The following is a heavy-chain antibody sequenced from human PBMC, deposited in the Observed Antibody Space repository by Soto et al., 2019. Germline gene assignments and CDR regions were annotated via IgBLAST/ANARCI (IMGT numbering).Heavy chain of an antibody. CDR1: GGAFSSYA. CDR2: INPNSGGT. J-gene: IGHJ4*02. V-gene: IGHV1-2*02. D-gene: IGHD3-16*01. CDR3: ARDWGYDYVWGGDY. Sequence: QVQLVQSGAEVKKPGSSVKVSCKASGGAFSSYAINWVRQAPGQGLEWMGWINPNSGGTNYAQRFQGRVTMTRDTSISTAYMELSRLRSDDTAVYYCARDWGYDYVWGGDYWGQGTLVTVSS.